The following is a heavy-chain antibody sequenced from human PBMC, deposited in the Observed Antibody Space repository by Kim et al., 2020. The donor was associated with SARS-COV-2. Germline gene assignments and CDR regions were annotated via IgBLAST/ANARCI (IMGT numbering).Heavy chain of an antibody. D-gene: IGHD1-1*01. Sequence: KNDGTNTYYAASVKGRFTSSRDNAKTMVSLQMDSLGAEDTAVYYCTTAFEFWGQGTLVTVSS. CDR3: TTAFEF. V-gene: IGHV3-74*01. CDR2: KNDGTNT. J-gene: IGHJ4*02.